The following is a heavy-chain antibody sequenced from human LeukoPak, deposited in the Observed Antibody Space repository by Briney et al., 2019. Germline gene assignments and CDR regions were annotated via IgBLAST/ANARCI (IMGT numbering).Heavy chain of an antibody. J-gene: IGHJ3*02. V-gene: IGHV3-21*01. CDR2: ISSSSSYI. D-gene: IGHD2-15*01. CDR1: GFTFSSYS. Sequence: GGSLRLSCAASGFTFSSYSMNWVRQAPGKGLEWVSSISSSSSYIYYADSVKGRFTISRDNAQNSLYLQMNSLRAEDTAVYYCARPVVAATTPDTFDIWGQGTMVTVSS. CDR3: ARPVVAATTPDTFDI.